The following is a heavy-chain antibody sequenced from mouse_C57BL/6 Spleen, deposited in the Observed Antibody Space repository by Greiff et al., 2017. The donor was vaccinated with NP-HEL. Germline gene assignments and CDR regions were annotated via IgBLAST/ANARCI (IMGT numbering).Heavy chain of an antibody. CDR3: ARHAPSGSSPFAY. V-gene: IGHV5-12*01. CDR2: ISNGGGST. J-gene: IGHJ3*01. Sequence: EVKLMESGGGLVQPGGSLKLSCAASGFTFSDYYMYWVRQTPEKRLEWVAYISNGGGSTYYPDTVKGRFTISRDNAKNTLYLQMSRLKSEDTAMYYCARHAPSGSSPFAYWGQVTLVTVSA. D-gene: IGHD1-1*01. CDR1: GFTFSDYY.